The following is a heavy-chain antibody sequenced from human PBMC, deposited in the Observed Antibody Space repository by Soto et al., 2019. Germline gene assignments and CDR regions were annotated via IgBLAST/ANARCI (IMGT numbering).Heavy chain of an antibody. V-gene: IGHV4-34*01. CDR2: VNHSGTT. J-gene: IGHJ4*02. CDR3: ARGIGYCSSINCYSSRRLRFDS. Sequence: SETLSLTCAVYGGSFSGYYWTWVRQSPEKGLEWIGEVNHSGTTYYNPSLKTRVTISVHTPKNQFSLKMSSVTAADTAVYYCARGIGYCSSINCYSSRRLRFDSWGQGTLVTVSS. D-gene: IGHD2-2*01. CDR1: GGSFSGYY.